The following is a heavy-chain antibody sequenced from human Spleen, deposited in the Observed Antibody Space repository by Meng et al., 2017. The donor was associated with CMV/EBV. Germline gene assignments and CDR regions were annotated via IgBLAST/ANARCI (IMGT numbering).Heavy chain of an antibody. CDR1: GFSFTTYA. CDR3: AGYPQTYPYSNSS. J-gene: IGHJ4*02. D-gene: IGHD6-13*01. Sequence: GGSLRLSCAASGFSFTTYAMSWVRQAPGKGLECVSVIYSSGRTYYADSVKGRFTISRDNSKNRLYLQMNSLRAEDTAMYYCAGYPQTYPYSNSSWGQGTLVTVSS. CDR2: IYSSGRT. V-gene: IGHV3-23*05.